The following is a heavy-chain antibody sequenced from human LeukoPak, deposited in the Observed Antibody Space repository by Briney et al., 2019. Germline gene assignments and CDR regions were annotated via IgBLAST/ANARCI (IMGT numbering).Heavy chain of an antibody. CDR3: ARTIGRTYYDIDL. J-gene: IGHJ3*01. Sequence: PSQTLSLTCTVSGVSISSGDYYCSWIRQPPGKGLECIRYIYCSGSTYHNPSLKSRVTISVDTSKNQFSLKLSSVTDTDTAVYDCARTIGRTYYDIDLWGQGTMVTVPS. V-gene: IGHV4-30-4*08. CDR2: IYCSGST. CDR1: GVSISSGDYY. D-gene: IGHD3-9*01.